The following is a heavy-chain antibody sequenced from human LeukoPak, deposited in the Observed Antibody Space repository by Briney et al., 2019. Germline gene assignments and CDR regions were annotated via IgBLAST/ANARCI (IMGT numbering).Heavy chain of an antibody. Sequence: SVKVSCKASGGTFSSYAISWVRQAPGQGLEWMGRIIPIFGTANYAQKFQGRVTITTDKSTSTAYMELSSLRSEDTAVYYCARDPRGYSYGYLRSNNWFDPWGQGTLVTVSS. CDR1: GGTFSSYA. D-gene: IGHD5-18*01. CDR2: IIPIFGTA. CDR3: ARDPRGYSYGYLRSNNWFDP. J-gene: IGHJ5*02. V-gene: IGHV1-69*05.